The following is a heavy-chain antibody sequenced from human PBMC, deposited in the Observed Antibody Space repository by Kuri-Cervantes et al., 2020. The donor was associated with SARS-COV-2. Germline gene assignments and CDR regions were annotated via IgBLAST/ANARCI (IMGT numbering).Heavy chain of an antibody. CDR2: IYYSGST. CDR1: GGSISSGDYY. J-gene: IGHJ6*02. Sequence: SETLSLTCAVSGGSISSGDYYWSWIRQPPGKGLEWIRYIYYSGSTYYNPSLKSRVTRSVDTSKNQFSLKLSSVTAADTAVYYCARESSYITPFGVVTRYGMDVWGQGTTVTVSS. CDR3: ARESSYITPFGVVTRYGMDV. D-gene: IGHD3-3*01. V-gene: IGHV4-30-4*01.